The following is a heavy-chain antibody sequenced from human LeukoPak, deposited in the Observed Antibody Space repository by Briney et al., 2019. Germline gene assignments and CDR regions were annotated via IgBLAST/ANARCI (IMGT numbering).Heavy chain of an antibody. CDR3: ARELWFGVGY. CDR1: GFTFSTFG. D-gene: IGHD3-10*01. J-gene: IGHJ4*02. V-gene: IGHV3-48*01. CDR2: ISSSSTI. Sequence: GGSLRLSCAASGFTFSTFGMNWVRQAPAKGLVWVSYISSSSTIYYADSVKGRFTISRDNAKNSLYLQMNSLRAEDTAVYYCARELWFGVGYWGQGTLVTVSS.